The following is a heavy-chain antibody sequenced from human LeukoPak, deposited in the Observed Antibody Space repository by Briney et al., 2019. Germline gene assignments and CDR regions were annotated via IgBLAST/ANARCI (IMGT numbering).Heavy chain of an antibody. J-gene: IGHJ4*02. V-gene: IGHV3-48*02. D-gene: IGHD3-22*01. CDR2: ISSSSSTI. Sequence: PGGSLRLSCAASGFTFSSYSMNWVRQAPGKGLEWVSYISSSSSTIYHADSVKGRFTISRDNAKNSLYLQMNSLRDEDTAVYYCARDLRYDSSGYPDYWGQGTLVTVSS. CDR1: GFTFSSYS. CDR3: ARDLRYDSSGYPDY.